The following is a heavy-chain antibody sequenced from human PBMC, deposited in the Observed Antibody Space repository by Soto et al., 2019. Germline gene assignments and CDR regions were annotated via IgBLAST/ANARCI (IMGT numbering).Heavy chain of an antibody. Sequence: QLQLQESGSGLVKPSQTLSLTCAVSGGSISSGGYSWSWIRQPPGKGLEWIGYIYQSGSTYYNPSLKSRVTISVDRSKNQFSLKLSSVTAADTAVYYCAKASSGYSLGHWFDPWGQGTLVTVSS. CDR3: AKASSGYSLGHWFDP. D-gene: IGHD3-22*01. CDR1: GGSISSGGYS. V-gene: IGHV4-30-2*01. J-gene: IGHJ5*02. CDR2: IYQSGST.